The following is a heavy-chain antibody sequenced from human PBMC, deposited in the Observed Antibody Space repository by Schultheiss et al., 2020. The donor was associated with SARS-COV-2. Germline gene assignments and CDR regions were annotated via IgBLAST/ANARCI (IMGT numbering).Heavy chain of an antibody. CDR1: GFTFSSYG. V-gene: IGHV3-33*01. J-gene: IGHJ5*02. D-gene: IGHD2-15*01. Sequence: GGSLRLSCAASGFTFSSYGMHWVRQAPGKGLEWVAVIWYDGSNKYYADSVKGRFTISRDNSKNTMYLQMNSLRAEDTAVYYCARGGDIVVVVAATPNWFDPWGQGTLVTDSS. CDR3: ARGGDIVVVVAATPNWFDP. CDR2: IWYDGSNK.